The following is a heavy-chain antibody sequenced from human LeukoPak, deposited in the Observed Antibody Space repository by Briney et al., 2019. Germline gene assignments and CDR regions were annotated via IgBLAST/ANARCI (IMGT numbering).Heavy chain of an antibody. CDR2: ISDRGGIK. CDR1: GFTFANFA. V-gene: IGHV3-23*01. Sequence: GGSLRLSCAASGFTFANFAMSWVRQAPGKGLEWVSDISDRGGIKNYADSVKGRFTISRDNSNNTLYLQMNSLRAEDTAVYFCAKKQTTTVTTLDYWGREPWSPSPQ. CDR3: AKKQTTTVTTLDY. D-gene: IGHD4-17*01. J-gene: IGHJ4*02.